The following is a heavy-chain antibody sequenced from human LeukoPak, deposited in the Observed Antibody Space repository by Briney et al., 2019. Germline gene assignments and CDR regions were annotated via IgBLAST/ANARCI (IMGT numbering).Heavy chain of an antibody. D-gene: IGHD3-22*01. Sequence: PGGSLRLSCAASGFTFSNAWMSWVRQAPGKGLEWVGRIKSKTDGGTTDYAAPVKGRFTISRDDSKNTLYLQMNSLKTEDTAVYYCTTLKTPYYYDSSGQTYYFDYWGQGTLVTVSS. V-gene: IGHV3-15*01. CDR3: TTLKTPYYYDSSGQTYYFDY. CDR1: GFTFSNAW. J-gene: IGHJ4*02. CDR2: IKSKTDGGTT.